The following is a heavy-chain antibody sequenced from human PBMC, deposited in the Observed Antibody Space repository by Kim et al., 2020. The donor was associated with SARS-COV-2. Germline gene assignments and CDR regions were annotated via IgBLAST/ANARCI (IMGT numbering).Heavy chain of an antibody. CDR2: INHSGST. V-gene: IGHV4-34*01. Sequence: SETLSLTCAVYGGSFSGYYWSWIRQPPGKGLEWIGEINHSGSTNYNPSLKSRVTISVDTSKNQFSLKLSSVTAADTAVYYCARGPPRGHRPSGGSRPFDYWGQGTLVTVSS. D-gene: IGHD2-15*01. CDR1: GGSFSGYY. J-gene: IGHJ4*02. CDR3: ARGPPRGHRPSGGSRPFDY.